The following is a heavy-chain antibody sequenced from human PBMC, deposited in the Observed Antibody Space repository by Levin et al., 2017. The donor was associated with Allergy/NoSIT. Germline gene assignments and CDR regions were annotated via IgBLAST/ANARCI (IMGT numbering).Heavy chain of an antibody. D-gene: IGHD1-1*01. CDR2: ITGGGFNT. CDR3: AKKQGGTSGFSFDV. J-gene: IGHJ3*01. V-gene: IGHV3-23*01. CDR1: GFTISEYA. Sequence: PSETLSLTCAVSGFTISEYAMAWVRQAPGKGLEWVSVITGGGFNTYYGDSVKGRFTVSRDDSKDTLYLELNSLRAEDTAFYYCAKKQGGTSGFSFDVWGQGTMVTVSS.